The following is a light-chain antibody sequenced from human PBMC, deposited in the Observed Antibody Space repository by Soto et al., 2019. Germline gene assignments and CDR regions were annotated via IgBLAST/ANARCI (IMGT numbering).Light chain of an antibody. J-gene: IGKJ1*01. Sequence: EIVMTQSPVTLSVSPGERATLSCRASQSVSRNLAWYQPKPGQAPSLLMYGAFTRATGIPARFSGTGSGTEYTLTISSLQSEDVEVYYCQQYNDWPLTCGQGTKVDIK. V-gene: IGKV3-15*01. CDR3: QQYNDWPLT. CDR1: QSVSRN. CDR2: GAF.